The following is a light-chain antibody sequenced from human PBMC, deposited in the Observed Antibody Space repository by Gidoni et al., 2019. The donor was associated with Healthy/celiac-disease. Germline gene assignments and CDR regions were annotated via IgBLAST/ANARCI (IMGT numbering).Light chain of an antibody. J-gene: IGKJ1*01. CDR1: KSVLYSSNNKNY. V-gene: IGKV4-1*01. CDR3: QQYYSTPWT. CDR2: WAS. Sequence: DIVMTQSPDSLAVSLGERATINCKSSKSVLYSSNNKNYLAWYQQKPGQPPKLLIYWASTRESGVPDRFSGSGSGTDFTLTISSLQAEDVAVYYCQQYYSTPWTFVQGTKVEIK.